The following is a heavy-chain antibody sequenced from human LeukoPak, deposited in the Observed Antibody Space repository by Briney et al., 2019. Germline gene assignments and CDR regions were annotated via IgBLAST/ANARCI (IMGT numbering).Heavy chain of an antibody. CDR1: GYTFTSYY. D-gene: IGHD3-16*01. J-gene: IGHJ4*02. Sequence: GASAKVSCKASGYTFTSYYMHWVRQAPGQGLEWMGIINPSGGSTSYAQKFQGRVTMTRDTSTSTVYMEPSSLRSEDTAVYYCAREMSQMSYDYVWGSVDYWGQGTLVTVSS. CDR2: INPSGGST. CDR3: AREMSQMSYDYVWGSVDY. V-gene: IGHV1-46*01.